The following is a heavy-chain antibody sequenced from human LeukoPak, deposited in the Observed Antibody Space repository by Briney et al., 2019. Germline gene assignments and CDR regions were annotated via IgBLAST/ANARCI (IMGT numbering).Heavy chain of an antibody. J-gene: IGHJ4*02. CDR3: ARHPARGSYSTNSY. CDR2: MSHSGYP. V-gene: IGHV4-34*01. D-gene: IGHD1-26*01. CDR1: GGSFSGYS. Sequence: SETLSLTCAVYGGSFSGYSWTWIRQPPGKGLEWIGEMSHSGYPNYNPSLKSRVAISVDTSKNQFSLNLTSVTAADTAVYYCARHPARGSYSTNSYWGQGTLVTVSS.